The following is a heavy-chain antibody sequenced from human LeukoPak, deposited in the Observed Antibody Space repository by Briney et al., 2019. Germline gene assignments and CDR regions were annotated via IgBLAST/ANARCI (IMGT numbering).Heavy chain of an antibody. V-gene: IGHV3-53*01. D-gene: IGHD4-17*01. J-gene: IGHJ4*02. Sequence: GGSLRLSCAASGFTFSDYYMSWIRQAPGKGLEWVSFIYSGGNTHYSDSVKSRFTISRDNSKNTLYLQMNSLRADDTAVYYCARRAGEYSHPYDYWGQGTLVTVSS. CDR2: IYSGGNT. CDR3: ARRAGEYSHPYDY. CDR1: GFTFSDYY.